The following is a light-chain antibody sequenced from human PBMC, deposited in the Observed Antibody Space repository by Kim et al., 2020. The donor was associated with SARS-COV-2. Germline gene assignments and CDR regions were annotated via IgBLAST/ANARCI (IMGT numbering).Light chain of an antibody. CDR2: LAS. J-gene: IGKJ2*01. CDR1: QMIDTW. V-gene: IGKV1-5*03. Sequence: SASIGDRVTITCRASQMIDTWLAWYQQKPGKAPKLLIYLASTLENGVPQRFSGSGSGAEFTLTINSLQPDDFATYYCQHYSRFPYTFGQGTKLEI. CDR3: QHYSRFPYT.